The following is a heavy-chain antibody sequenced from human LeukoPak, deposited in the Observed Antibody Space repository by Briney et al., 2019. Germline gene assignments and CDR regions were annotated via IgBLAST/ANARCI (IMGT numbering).Heavy chain of an antibody. Sequence: PGGSLRLSCAASGLTFSSYSMNWVRQAPGKGLEWVSSISSSSSNIYYADSVKGRFTISRDNAKNSLYLQMNSLRAEDAAVYYCARDRVLDYYDSSGYDYWGQGTLVTVSS. CDR1: GLTFSSYS. V-gene: IGHV3-21*01. CDR2: ISSSSSNI. J-gene: IGHJ4*02. CDR3: ARDRVLDYYDSSGYDY. D-gene: IGHD3-22*01.